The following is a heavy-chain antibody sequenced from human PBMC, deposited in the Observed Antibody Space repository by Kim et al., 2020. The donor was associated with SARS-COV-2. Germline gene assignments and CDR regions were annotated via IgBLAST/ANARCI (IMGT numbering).Heavy chain of an antibody. D-gene: IGHD3-10*01. CDR3: ARGLRNYYGSGSFYNWFDP. V-gene: IGHV4-59*09. Sequence: SRVTISVDTSKNQVSLKLSSVTAADTAVYYCARGLRNYYGSGSFYNWFDPWGQGTLVTVSS. J-gene: IGHJ5*02.